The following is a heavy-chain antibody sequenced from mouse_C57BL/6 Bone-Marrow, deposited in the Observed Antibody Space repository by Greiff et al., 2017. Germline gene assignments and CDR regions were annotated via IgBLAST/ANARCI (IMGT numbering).Heavy chain of an antibody. CDR2: IDPEDGET. CDR1: GFNIKDYY. V-gene: IGHV14-2*01. D-gene: IGHD1-1*01. CDR3: AYYYGSSYWFAY. Sequence: VQLKESGAELVKPGASVKLSCTASGFNIKDYYMHWVKQRTEQGLEWIGRIDPEDGETKYAPKFQGKATITADTSSNTAYLQLSSLTSEDTAVYYCAYYYGSSYWFAYWSQGTLVTVSA. J-gene: IGHJ3*01.